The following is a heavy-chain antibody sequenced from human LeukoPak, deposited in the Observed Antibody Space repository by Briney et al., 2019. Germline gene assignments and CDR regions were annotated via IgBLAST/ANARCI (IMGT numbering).Heavy chain of an antibody. CDR3: ARHRGRTIFGVVDY. V-gene: IGHV4-39*01. Sequence: SETLSLTCTVSGGSISSSSYYWGWIRQPPGKGLEWIGSIYYSGSTYYNPSLKSRVTISVDTSKNQFSLKLSSVTAADTAVYYCARHRGRTIFGVVDYWGQGTLVTVSS. CDR1: GGSISSSSYY. J-gene: IGHJ4*02. D-gene: IGHD3-3*01. CDR2: IYYSGST.